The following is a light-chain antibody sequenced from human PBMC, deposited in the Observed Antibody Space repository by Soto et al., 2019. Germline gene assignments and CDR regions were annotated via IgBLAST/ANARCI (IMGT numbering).Light chain of an antibody. CDR1: SSNIGNNY. CDR2: DTI. CDR3: ATWDGSLPGEV. Sequence: QSVLTQPPSVSAAPGQKVTISCSGSSSNIGNNYVSWYQQLPGTAPKLLIYDTIRRPSGIPDRFSGSKSGTSATLDITGLQTGDEADYYCATWDGSLPGEVFGGGTKLTVL. V-gene: IGLV1-51*01. J-gene: IGLJ2*01.